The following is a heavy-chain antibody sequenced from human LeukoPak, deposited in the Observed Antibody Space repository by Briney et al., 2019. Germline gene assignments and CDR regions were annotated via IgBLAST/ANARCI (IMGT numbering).Heavy chain of an antibody. Sequence: ASVKVSCKASGYTLNSFGISWVRQAPGQGLEWMGWISAYNDTNYAQNLQGRVTMTTDTSTSTAYMELRSLRSDDTAVYFCATGVRWDFDYWGQGSLVTVSS. D-gene: IGHD4-23*01. J-gene: IGHJ4*02. CDR1: GYTLNSFG. V-gene: IGHV1-18*01. CDR3: ATGVRWDFDY. CDR2: ISAYNDT.